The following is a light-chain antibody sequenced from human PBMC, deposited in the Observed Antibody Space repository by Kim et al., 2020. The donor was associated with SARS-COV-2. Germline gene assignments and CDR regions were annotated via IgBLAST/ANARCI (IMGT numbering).Light chain of an antibody. J-gene: IGLJ3*02. CDR3: AVWDDSLKQGV. V-gene: IGLV1-44*01. CDR2: SNN. Sequence: ELTQPPSASGTPGQRVTISCSGSSSNIGSNNVVWYQQLPGAAPNLLIYSNNQRPSGIPDRFSGSRSGTSASLAVSGLQSGDEADYYCAVWDDSLKQGVFGGGTQLTVL. CDR1: SSNIGSNN.